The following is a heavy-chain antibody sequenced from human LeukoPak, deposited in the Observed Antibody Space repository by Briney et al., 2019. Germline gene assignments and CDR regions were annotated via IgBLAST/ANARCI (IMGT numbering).Heavy chain of an antibody. D-gene: IGHD3-10*01. J-gene: IGHJ4*02. CDR1: GFTVSSNS. Sequence: GGSLRLSCTVSGFTVSSNSMSWVRQAPGKGLEWVSFIYSDNTHYSDSVKGRFTISRDNSKNTLYLQMNSLRAEDTAVYYCARGVAYGSGSYYQHDYWGQGTLVTVSS. CDR2: IYSDNT. V-gene: IGHV3-53*01. CDR3: ARGVAYGSGSYYQHDY.